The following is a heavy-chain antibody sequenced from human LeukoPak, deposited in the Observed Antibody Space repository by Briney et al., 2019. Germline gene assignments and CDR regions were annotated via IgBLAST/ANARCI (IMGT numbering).Heavy chain of an antibody. V-gene: IGHV4-39*01. Sequence: SDTLSLTCTVSGGSISSSSYYWGWIRQPPGKGLEWIGRIYYSWSTYYNPSLKSRVTISVDTSKNQFSLKLSSVTAAGTAVYYCARSYGSGSYENWFDPWGRGTLVTVSS. D-gene: IGHD3-10*01. CDR2: IYYSWST. CDR3: ARSYGSGSYENWFDP. J-gene: IGHJ5*02. CDR1: GGSISSSSYY.